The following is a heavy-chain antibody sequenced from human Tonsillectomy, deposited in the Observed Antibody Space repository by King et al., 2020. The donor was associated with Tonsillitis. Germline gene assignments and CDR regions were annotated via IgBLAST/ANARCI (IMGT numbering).Heavy chain of an antibody. J-gene: IGHJ4*02. Sequence: VQLVESGGGVVQPGRSLRLSCAASGFTFSNHAMHWVRQAPGKGLEWVAVISYDGNNKYYADSVKGRFTISRDNSKNTVYLQINTLRAEDTAVYYCARVDYDSSFGPLWGQGNLVTVSS. V-gene: IGHV3-30*04. CDR3: ARVDYDSSFGPL. CDR2: ISYDGNNK. D-gene: IGHD3-22*01. CDR1: GFTFSNHA.